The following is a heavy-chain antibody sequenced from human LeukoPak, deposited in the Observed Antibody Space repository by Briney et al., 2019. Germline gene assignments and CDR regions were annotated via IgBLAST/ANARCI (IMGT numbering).Heavy chain of an antibody. J-gene: IGHJ4*02. CDR1: GYTFTSYD. D-gene: IGHD3-3*01. CDR2: MDPNSGNT. Sequence: ASVKVSCKASGYTFTSYDINRVRQATGQGLEWMGWMDPNSGNTGYAQKFQGRVTITRNTSISTAYMELSSLRSEDTAVYYCARGGFLEWLPLDYWGQGTLVTVSS. CDR3: ARGGFLEWLPLDY. V-gene: IGHV1-8*03.